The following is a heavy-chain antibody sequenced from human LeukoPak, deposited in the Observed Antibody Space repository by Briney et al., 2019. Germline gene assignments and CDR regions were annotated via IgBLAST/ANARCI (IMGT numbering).Heavy chain of an antibody. Sequence: ASVKVSCKASGYTFTDYYMHWVRQAPAQGLEWMGWINPNSGGTNYAQKFQGRVTMTRDTSISTAYMELSRLRSDDTAVYYCASGPGSYYPSVDNWGQGTLVTVSS. CDR1: GYTFTDYY. D-gene: IGHD3-10*01. V-gene: IGHV1-2*02. CDR2: INPNSGGT. CDR3: ASGPGSYYPSVDN. J-gene: IGHJ4*02.